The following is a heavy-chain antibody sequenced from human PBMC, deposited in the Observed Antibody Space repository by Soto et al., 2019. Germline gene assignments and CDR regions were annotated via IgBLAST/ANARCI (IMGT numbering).Heavy chain of an antibody. CDR3: AKDFDYYYYAMDV. Sequence: ASVKVSCKSSGYTFTSYAIHWVRQAPGQTLEWMGWINAGNGNTKYSEKFQDRITITRDTSASTAYMEVSRLISEDTAVYYCAKDFDYYYYAMDVWGQGTTVTVSS. CDR2: INAGNGNT. D-gene: IGHD3-3*01. CDR1: GYTFTSYA. J-gene: IGHJ6*02. V-gene: IGHV1-3*01.